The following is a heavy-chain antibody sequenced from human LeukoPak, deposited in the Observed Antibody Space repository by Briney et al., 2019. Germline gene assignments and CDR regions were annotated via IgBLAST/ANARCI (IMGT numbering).Heavy chain of an antibody. V-gene: IGHV4-59*01. CDR1: GDSISIYY. J-gene: IGHJ3*02. CDR2: IYYSAST. D-gene: IGHD2-21*01. CDR3: ARVARLSVITDAFDI. Sequence: SETLSLTCTVSGDSISIYYWAWIRQPPGKGLEWIGYIYYSASTNYNPSLKSRVTISVDTSKNQFSLKLTSVTEADTAVYYCARVARLSVITDAFDIWGQGTMVTVSS.